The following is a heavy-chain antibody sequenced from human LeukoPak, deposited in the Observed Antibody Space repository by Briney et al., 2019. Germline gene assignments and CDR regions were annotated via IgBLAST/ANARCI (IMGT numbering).Heavy chain of an antibody. V-gene: IGHV3-23*01. CDR3: ARTTTPHYYGSGSYALGY. CDR1: GFTFSSYA. CDR2: ISGSGGST. Sequence: PGGSLRLSCAASGFTFSSYAMSWVRQAPGKGLGWVSAISGSGGSTYYADSVKGRFTISRDNSKNTLYLQMSSLSAEDTAVYYCARTTTPHYYGSGSYALGYWGQRTLVTVPS. D-gene: IGHD3-10*01. J-gene: IGHJ4*02.